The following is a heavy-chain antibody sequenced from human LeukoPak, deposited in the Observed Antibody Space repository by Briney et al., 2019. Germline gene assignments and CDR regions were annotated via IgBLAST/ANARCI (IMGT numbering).Heavy chain of an antibody. V-gene: IGHV4-30-2*01. CDR1: GGSISSGGYS. CDR2: IYHSGST. D-gene: IGHD1-20*01. Sequence: SQTLSLTCAVSGGSISSGGYSWSWIRQPPGKGLGWIGYIYHSGSTYYNPSLKSRVTISVDRSKNQFSLKLSSVTAADTAVYYCARAITGTRSDPFDYWGQGTLVAVSS. J-gene: IGHJ4*02. CDR3: ARAITGTRSDPFDY.